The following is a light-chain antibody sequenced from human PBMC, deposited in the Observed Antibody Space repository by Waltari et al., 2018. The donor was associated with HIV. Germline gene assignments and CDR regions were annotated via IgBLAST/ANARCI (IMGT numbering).Light chain of an antibody. V-gene: IGLV3-25*03. CDR1: ALPKHD. J-gene: IGLJ3*02. CDR3: QSADSNASLWV. Sequence: SYELTQPPSVSVSPGQTARITCSGDALPKHDAYWYQHRPGQAPVLVIYQDTARPIGIPERFSASSSGTTATLTIIGVQAQDDADYHCQSADSNASLWVFGGGTKLTVL. CDR2: QDT.